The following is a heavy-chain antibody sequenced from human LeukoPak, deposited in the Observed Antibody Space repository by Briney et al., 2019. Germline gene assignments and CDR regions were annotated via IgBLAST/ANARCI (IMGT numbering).Heavy chain of an antibody. J-gene: IGHJ3*02. Sequence: PGGSLRLSCAASGFTFSSYGMHWVRQAPGKGLEWVAFIRYDGSNKYYADSVKGRFTISRDNSKNTLYLQMNSLRAEDTAVYYCAKDRGSGSYDLFYAFDIWGQGTMVTVSS. CDR3: AKDRGSGSYDLFYAFDI. V-gene: IGHV3-30*02. CDR1: GFTFSSYG. CDR2: IRYDGSNK. D-gene: IGHD1-26*01.